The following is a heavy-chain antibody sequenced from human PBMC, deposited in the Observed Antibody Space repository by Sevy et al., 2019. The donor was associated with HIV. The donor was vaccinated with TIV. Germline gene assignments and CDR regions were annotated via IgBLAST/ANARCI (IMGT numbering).Heavy chain of an antibody. J-gene: IGHJ3*02. CDR3: ARQGIQPGIAARRSDAFDI. Sequence: SETLSLTCTVSGGSISSYYWSWIRQPPGKGLEWIGYIYYSGSTNYNPSLKSRVTISVDTSKNQFSLKLSSVTAADTAVYYCARQGIQPGIAARRSDAFDIWGQGTMVTVSS. CDR1: GGSISSYY. V-gene: IGHV4-59*08. CDR2: IYYSGST. D-gene: IGHD6-6*01.